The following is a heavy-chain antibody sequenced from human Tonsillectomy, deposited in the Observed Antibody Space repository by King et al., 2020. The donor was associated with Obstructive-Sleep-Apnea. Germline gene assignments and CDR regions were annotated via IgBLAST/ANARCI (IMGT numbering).Heavy chain of an antibody. CDR2: IYPGDSDT. V-gene: IGHV5-51*01. D-gene: IGHD2-2*01. CDR1: GYSFTTYW. CDR3: ARPHGSYCSSTSCYVDAFDI. J-gene: IGHJ3*02. Sequence: QLVQSGAEVKKPGESLKISCKGSGYSFTTYWIAWVRQMPGKGLEWMGIIYPGDSDTRYSPSFQGQVTISADKSISTAYLQWSSLKASDTAMYYCARPHGSYCSSTSCYVDAFDIWGQGTMVTVSS.